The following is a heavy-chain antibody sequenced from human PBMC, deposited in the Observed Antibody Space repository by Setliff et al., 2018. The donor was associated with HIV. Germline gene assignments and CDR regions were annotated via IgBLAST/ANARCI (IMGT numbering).Heavy chain of an antibody. V-gene: IGHV3-23*01. CDR2: ITGSGGST. CDR1: GFSFRSYA. CDR3: AKASRGEYYDNSGFFVTYFDY. D-gene: IGHD3-22*01. Sequence: AGGSLRLSCKASGFSFRSYAMSWVRQAPGKGLEWVSGITGSGGSTYYADSVKGRSTISRDNSGDTLYLHINSLRAEDTAVYYCAKASRGEYYDNSGFFVTYFDYWGQGKLVTVSS. J-gene: IGHJ4*02.